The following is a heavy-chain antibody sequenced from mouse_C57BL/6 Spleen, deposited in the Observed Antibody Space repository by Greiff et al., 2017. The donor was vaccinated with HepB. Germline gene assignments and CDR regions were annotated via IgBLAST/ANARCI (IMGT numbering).Heavy chain of an antibody. J-gene: IGHJ4*01. CDR3: ARTLITTVVAHYYAMDY. CDR1: GFTFSSYG. D-gene: IGHD1-1*01. V-gene: IGHV5-6*01. CDR2: ISSGGSYT. Sequence: EVMLVESGGDLVKPGGSLKLSCAASGFTFSSYGMSWVRQTPDKRLEWVATISSGGSYTYYPDSVKGRFTISRDNAKNTLYLQMSSLKSEDTAMYYCARTLITTVVAHYYAMDYWGHRTSVTVSS.